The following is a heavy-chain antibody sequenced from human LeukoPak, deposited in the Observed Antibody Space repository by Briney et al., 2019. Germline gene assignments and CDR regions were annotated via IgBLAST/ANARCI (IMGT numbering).Heavy chain of an antibody. V-gene: IGHV4-59*11. CDR3: ARDGYSGSSLFDY. CDR2: IHYTGST. D-gene: IGHD1-26*01. CDR1: GGSISSHF. J-gene: IGHJ4*02. Sequence: PSETLSLTCTVPGGSISSHFWSWIRQPPGKGLEWIGYIHYTGSTHYNPSLKSRVTISVDTSKNQFSLRLSSVTAADTAVYYCARDGYSGSSLFDYWGQGTLVTVSS.